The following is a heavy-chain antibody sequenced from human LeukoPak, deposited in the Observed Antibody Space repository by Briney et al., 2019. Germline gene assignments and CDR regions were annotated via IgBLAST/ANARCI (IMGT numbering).Heavy chain of an antibody. CDR2: ISAYNGNT. CDR1: GYTFTSYG. Sequence: ASAKVSCKASGYTFTSYGISWVRQAPGQGLEWMGWISAYNGNTNYAQKLQGRVTMTTDTSTSTAYMELRSLRSDDTAVYYCARAVTIFGVVTRLDPWGQGTLVTVSS. D-gene: IGHD3-3*01. V-gene: IGHV1-18*01. J-gene: IGHJ5*02. CDR3: ARAVTIFGVVTRLDP.